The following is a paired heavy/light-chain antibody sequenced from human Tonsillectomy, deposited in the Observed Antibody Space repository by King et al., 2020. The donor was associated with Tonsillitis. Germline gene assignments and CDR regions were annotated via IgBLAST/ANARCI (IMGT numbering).Heavy chain of an antibody. D-gene: IGHD5-12*01. CDR3: ARVIPEGEMATINWYFDL. J-gene: IGHJ2*01. V-gene: IGHV4-31*01. CDR2: IYYSGST. CDR1: GGSISSGGYY. Sequence: QVQLQESGPGLVKPSQTLSLTCTVSGGSISSGGYYWSWIRQHPGKGLEWIGYIYYSGSTYYNPSLKSLVTISVDTSKNQFSLKLSSVTAADTAVYYCARVIPEGEMATINWYFDLWGRGTLVTVSS.
Light chain of an antibody. J-gene: IGLJ2*01. V-gene: IGLV1-40*01. CDR3: QSYDSSLSAHVV. CDR1: SSNIGAGYD. CDR2: GNS. Sequence: QSVLTQPPSVSGAPGQRVTISCTGSSSNIGAGYDVHWYQQLPGTAPKLLIYGNSNRPSGVPDRFSGSKSGTSASLAITGLQAEDEADYYCQSYDSSLSAHVVFGGGTKLTVL.